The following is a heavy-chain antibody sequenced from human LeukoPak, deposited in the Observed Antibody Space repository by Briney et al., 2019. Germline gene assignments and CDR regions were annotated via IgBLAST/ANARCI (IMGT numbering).Heavy chain of an antibody. CDR1: GYTFTSYG. Sequence: GSVKVSCKASGYTFTSYGISWVRQAPGQGLERMGWISAYNGNTNYAQKLQGRVTMTTDTSTSTAYMELRSLRSDDTAVYYCARGRYSYGYGDYWGQGTLVTVSS. J-gene: IGHJ4*02. CDR3: ARGRYSYGYGDY. V-gene: IGHV1-18*01. CDR2: ISAYNGNT. D-gene: IGHD5-18*01.